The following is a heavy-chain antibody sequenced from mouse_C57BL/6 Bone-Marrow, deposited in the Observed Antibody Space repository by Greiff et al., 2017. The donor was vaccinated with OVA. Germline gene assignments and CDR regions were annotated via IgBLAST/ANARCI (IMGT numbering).Heavy chain of an antibody. CDR1: GYAFSSSW. V-gene: IGHV1-82*01. J-gene: IGHJ1*03. Sequence: VQLQQSGPELVKPGASVKISCKASGYAFSSSWMNWVKQRPGKGLEWIGRIYPGDGDTNYNGKFKGKATLTADKSSSTAYMQLSRLTSEDSAVYFCARSGATVVGYWYFDVWGTGTTVTVSS. D-gene: IGHD1-1*01. CDR3: ARSGATVVGYWYFDV. CDR2: IYPGDGDT.